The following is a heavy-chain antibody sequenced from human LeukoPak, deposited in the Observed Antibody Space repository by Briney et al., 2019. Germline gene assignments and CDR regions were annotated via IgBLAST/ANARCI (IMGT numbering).Heavy chain of an antibody. CDR1: GLTFSSYN. CDR3: ARDYCSSTSCLFDY. CDR2: INPNSGDT. Sequence: GGSLRLSCVASGLTFSSYNMHWVRQAPGQGLEWMGRINPNSGDTNYAQKFQGRVTMTRDTSISTAYVELSRLRSDDTAVYYCARDYCSSTSCLFDYWGQGTLVTVSS. V-gene: IGHV1-2*06. D-gene: IGHD2-2*01. J-gene: IGHJ4*02.